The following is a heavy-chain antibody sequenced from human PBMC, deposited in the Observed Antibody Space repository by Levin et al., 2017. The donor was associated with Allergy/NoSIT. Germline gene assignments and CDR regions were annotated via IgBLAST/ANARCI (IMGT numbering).Heavy chain of an antibody. Sequence: GGSLRLSCAASGFTFSSYAMHWVRQAPGKGLEWVAVISYDGSNKYYADSVKGRFTISRDNSKNTLYLQMNSLRAEDTAVYYCARGGSDDGDYGGAGDFDYWGQGTLVTVSS. CDR3: ARGGSDDGDYGGAGDFDY. V-gene: IGHV3-30-3*01. CDR2: ISYDGSNK. D-gene: IGHD4-17*01. J-gene: IGHJ4*02. CDR1: GFTFSSYA.